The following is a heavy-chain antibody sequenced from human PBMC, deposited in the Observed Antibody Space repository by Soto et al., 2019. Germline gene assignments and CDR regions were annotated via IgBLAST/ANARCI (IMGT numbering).Heavy chain of an antibody. V-gene: IGHV3-48*02. CDR3: ARENYGDYLNWFDP. CDR1: GFTFSSYS. Sequence: TGGSLRLSCAASGFTFSSYSMNWVRQAPGKGLEWVSYISSSSSTIYYADSVKGRFTISRDNAKNSLYLQMNSLRDEDTAVYYCARENYGDYLNWFDPWGQGTLVTVSS. CDR2: ISSSSSTI. J-gene: IGHJ5*02. D-gene: IGHD4-17*01.